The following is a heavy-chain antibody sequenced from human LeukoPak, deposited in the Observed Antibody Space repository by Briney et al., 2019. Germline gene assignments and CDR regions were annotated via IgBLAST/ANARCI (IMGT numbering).Heavy chain of an antibody. CDR3: AREGVRYDSTGYYYYDYFDY. Sequence: GGSLRLSCAASGFTFSSYSMNWVRQAPGKGLEWVSGINWNGGSTGYADSVKGRFTISRDNAKNSLYLQMNSLRAEDTALYYCAREGVRYDSTGYYYYDYFDYWGQGTLVTVSS. J-gene: IGHJ4*02. V-gene: IGHV3-20*04. CDR1: GFTFSSYS. D-gene: IGHD3-22*01. CDR2: INWNGGST.